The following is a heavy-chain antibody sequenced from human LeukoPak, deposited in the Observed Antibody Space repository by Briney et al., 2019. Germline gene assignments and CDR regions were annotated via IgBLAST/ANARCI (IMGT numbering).Heavy chain of an antibody. D-gene: IGHD6-19*01. V-gene: IGHV3-9*03. J-gene: IGHJ3*02. CDR2: ISWNSGSI. Sequence: PGGSLRLSCAASGFTFDDYAMHWVRQAPGKGLEWVAGISWNSGSIGYADSVKGRFTISRDNAKNSLYLQMNSLRAEDMALYYFAKDLGSSGWYDAFDIWGQRTMVTVSS. CDR3: AKDLGSSGWYDAFDI. CDR1: GFTFDDYA.